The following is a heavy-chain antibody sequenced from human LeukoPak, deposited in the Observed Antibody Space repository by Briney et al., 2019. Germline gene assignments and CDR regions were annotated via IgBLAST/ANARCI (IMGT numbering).Heavy chain of an antibody. Sequence: PGGSLRLSCAASGFTFSNYAMTWVRQAPGKGLEWVSYISSSGSTIYYADSVKGRFTISRDNAKNSLYLQMNSLRAEDTAVYYCARARGDYDEYFQHWGQGTLVTVSS. V-gene: IGHV3-11*01. D-gene: IGHD4-17*01. J-gene: IGHJ1*01. CDR3: ARARGDYDEYFQH. CDR2: ISSSGSTI. CDR1: GFTFSNYA.